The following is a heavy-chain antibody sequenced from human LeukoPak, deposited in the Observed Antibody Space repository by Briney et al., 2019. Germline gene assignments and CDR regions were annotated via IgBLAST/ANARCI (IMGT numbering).Heavy chain of an antibody. Sequence: GSLRLSCAASGFTFSSYSMNWVRQAPGKGLEWVSYISSSSSTIYYADSVKGRFTISRDNAKNSLYLQMNSLRAEDTAVYYCARDKMETIFGVVIQVHAFDIWGQGTMVTVSS. J-gene: IGHJ3*02. V-gene: IGHV3-48*01. CDR1: GFTFSSYS. D-gene: IGHD3-3*01. CDR3: ARDKMETIFGVVIQVHAFDI. CDR2: ISSSSSTI.